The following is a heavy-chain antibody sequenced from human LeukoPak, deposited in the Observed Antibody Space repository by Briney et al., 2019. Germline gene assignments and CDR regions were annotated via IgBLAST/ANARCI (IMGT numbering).Heavy chain of an antibody. Sequence: PGGSLRLSCAASGFTFSSYEMNWVRQAPGKGLEWVSYISSSGSTIYYADSVKGRFTISRDNAKNSLYLQMNSLRAEDTAVYYCARDRGAQTRYNWNDRGSAFDIWGQGTMVTVSS. V-gene: IGHV3-48*03. CDR1: GFTFSSYE. J-gene: IGHJ3*02. D-gene: IGHD1-1*01. CDR3: ARDRGAQTRYNWNDRGSAFDI. CDR2: ISSSGSTI.